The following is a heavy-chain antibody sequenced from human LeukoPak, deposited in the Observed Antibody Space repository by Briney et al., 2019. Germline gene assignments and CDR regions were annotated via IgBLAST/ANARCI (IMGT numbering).Heavy chain of an antibody. V-gene: IGHV1-2*02. CDR3: ARDTCDGVSCYNWFDP. CDR1: GYSFTDYY. J-gene: IGHJ5*02. D-gene: IGHD4-17*01. Sequence: GASVKVSGKASGYSFTDYYIHWARQAPGQGLKWMGWINPNRGGTSYAQKFQGRVTMTRDTSITTAYMELSSLRSDDTAMYYCARDTCDGVSCYNWFDPWGQGTLVTVSS. CDR2: INPNRGGT.